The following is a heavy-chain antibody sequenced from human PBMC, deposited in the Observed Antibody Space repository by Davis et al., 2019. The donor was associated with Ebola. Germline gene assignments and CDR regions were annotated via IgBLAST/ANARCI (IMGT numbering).Heavy chain of an antibody. V-gene: IGHV5-51*01. CDR1: GYSFTSYW. Sequence: GESLKISCKGSGYSFTSYWIAWVRQMPGKGLEWLGIIYAGDSYTRYSPSFQGQVTLSADKSITTAYLQWRSLKASDTAMYYGARQGGGGGRFTSFDFWGQGTLVTVSS. D-gene: IGHD1-26*01. CDR3: ARQGGGGGRFTSFDF. J-gene: IGHJ4*02. CDR2: IYAGDSYT.